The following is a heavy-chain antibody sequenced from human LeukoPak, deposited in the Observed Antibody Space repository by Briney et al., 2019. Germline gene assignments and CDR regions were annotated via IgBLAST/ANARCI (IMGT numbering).Heavy chain of an antibody. CDR3: AKEGTYDDSNGYYTH. J-gene: IGHJ4*02. CDR1: GLTFSSFA. V-gene: IGHV3-23*01. Sequence: GGSLRLSCAASGLTFSSFAMRWVRQAPGKGLEWGSSVSGSGGATYYAGSVKGRLTISRDNSKHTLFLQMRSLRVEDTAIYYCAKEGTYDDSNGYYTHWGQGTLVAVSS. CDR2: VSGSGGAT. D-gene: IGHD3-22*01.